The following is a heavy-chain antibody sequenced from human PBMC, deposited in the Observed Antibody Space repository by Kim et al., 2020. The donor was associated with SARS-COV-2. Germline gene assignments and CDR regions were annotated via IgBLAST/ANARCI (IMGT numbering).Heavy chain of an antibody. V-gene: IGHV5-51*01. D-gene: IGHD6-13*01. CDR3: AREVSSSWGNYYYYGMDV. J-gene: IGHJ6*02. CDR1: GYSFTSYW. CDR2: IYPGDSDT. Sequence: GESLKISCKGSGYSFTSYWIGWVRQMPGKGLEWMGIIYPGDSDTRYSPSFQGQVTISADKSISTAYLQWSSLKASDTAMYYCAREVSSSWGNYYYYGMDVWGQGTTVTVSS.